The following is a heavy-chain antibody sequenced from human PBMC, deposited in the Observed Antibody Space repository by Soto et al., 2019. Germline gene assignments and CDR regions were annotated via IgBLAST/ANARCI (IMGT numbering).Heavy chain of an antibody. CDR1: GFTFSSYG. V-gene: IGHV3-30*18. CDR2: ISYDGSNK. Sequence: QVQLVESGGGVVQPGRSLRLSCEASGFTFSSYGMHWVRQAPGKGLEWVAVISYDGSNKYYADSVKGRFTISRDNSKNTLYLQMNSLRAEDTAVYYCAKARGGSYSSSQEFDPWGQGTLVTVSS. D-gene: IGHD6-13*01. J-gene: IGHJ5*02. CDR3: AKARGGSYSSSQEFDP.